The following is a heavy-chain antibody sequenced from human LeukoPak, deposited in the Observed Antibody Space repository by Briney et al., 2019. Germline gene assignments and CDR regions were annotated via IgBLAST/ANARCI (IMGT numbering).Heavy chain of an antibody. CDR1: GGSISSYY. Sequence: SETLSLTCTVSGGSISSYYWSWIRQPPGKGLEWIGYIYYSGSTNYNPSLKSRVTISVDTSKNQFSLKLSSVTAADTAVYYYARTTEGGYTYNYFYYYYMDVWGKGTTVTISS. V-gene: IGHV4-59*01. CDR3: ARTTEGGYTYNYFYYYYMDV. J-gene: IGHJ6*03. CDR2: IYYSGST. D-gene: IGHD5-18*01.